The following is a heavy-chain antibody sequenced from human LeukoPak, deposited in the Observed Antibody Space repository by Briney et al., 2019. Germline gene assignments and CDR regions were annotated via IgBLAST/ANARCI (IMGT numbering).Heavy chain of an antibody. CDR3: AREGDFWSGYYRRQNWFDP. V-gene: IGHV1-58*01. CDR2: IVVGSGNT. J-gene: IGHJ5*02. D-gene: IGHD3-3*01. Sequence: GASVKVSCKASGFTFTSSAVQWVRQARGPRLEWIGWIVVGSGNTNYAQKFQGRVTMTRDTSISTAYMELSRLRSDDTAVYYCAREGDFWSGYYRRQNWFDPWGQGTLVTVSS. CDR1: GFTFTSSA.